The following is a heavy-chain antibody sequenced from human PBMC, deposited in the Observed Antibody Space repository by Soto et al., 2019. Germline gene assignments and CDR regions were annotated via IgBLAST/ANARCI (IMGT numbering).Heavy chain of an antibody. Sequence: GGSLRLSCAASGFTFSSYAMSRVRQAPGKGLEWVSAISGSGGSTYYADSVKGRFTISRDNSKNTLYLQMNSLRAEDTAVYYCAKDSIIAVAAHLSPFDPWGQGTLVTVSS. V-gene: IGHV3-23*01. CDR1: GFTFSSYA. J-gene: IGHJ5*02. D-gene: IGHD6-19*01. CDR3: AKDSIIAVAAHLSPFDP. CDR2: ISGSGGST.